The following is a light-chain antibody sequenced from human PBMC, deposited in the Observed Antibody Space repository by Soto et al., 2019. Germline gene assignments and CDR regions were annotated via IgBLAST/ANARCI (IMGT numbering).Light chain of an antibody. V-gene: IGLV2-14*01. CDR1: TNDVGGYNY. Sequence: QSVLTQPASVSGSPGQSITISCTGTTNDVGGYNYVSWYQQHPGKAPKLLIFEVSSRPSGVSDRFSGFKSANTAYLTISGVQPEDEADYHCSSYTTIKTVVFGGGTKVTVL. J-gene: IGLJ2*01. CDR2: EVS. CDR3: SSYTTIKTVV.